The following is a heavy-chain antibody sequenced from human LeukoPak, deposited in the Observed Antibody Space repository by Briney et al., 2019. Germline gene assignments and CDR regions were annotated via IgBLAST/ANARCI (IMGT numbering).Heavy chain of an antibody. Sequence: SGPTLVNPTQTLTLTCTFSGFSLSTSGVGVAWIRQPPGKALEWLALIYWNDDKRYGPSLKSRLTITKDTSKNQVVLTMTNMDPVDTATYYCAHRSYYDSSGYGLFDYWGQGTLVTVSS. D-gene: IGHD3-22*01. CDR1: GFSLSTSGVG. CDR2: IYWNDDK. V-gene: IGHV2-5*01. J-gene: IGHJ4*02. CDR3: AHRSYYDSSGYGLFDY.